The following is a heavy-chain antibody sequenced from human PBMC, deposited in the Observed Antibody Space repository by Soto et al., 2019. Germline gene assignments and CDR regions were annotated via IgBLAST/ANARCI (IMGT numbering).Heavy chain of an antibody. CDR1: CGSISSVDYY. D-gene: IGHD6-13*01. CDR3: ASRHSSPYFDY. J-gene: IGHJ4*02. Sequence: PSETLSRTCTVACGSISSVDYYWSWIRQPPGKWLEWIGSVYYIGIXXYNPSLKXXVTISVETSKXRFSLXLNSVTSADEXVYYCASRHSSPYFDYWCQGTLVTVSS. V-gene: IGHV4-30-4*01. CDR2: VYYIGIX.